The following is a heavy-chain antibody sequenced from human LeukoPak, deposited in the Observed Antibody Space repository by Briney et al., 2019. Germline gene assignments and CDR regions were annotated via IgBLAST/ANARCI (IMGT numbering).Heavy chain of an antibody. CDR1: GFTFSSYS. D-gene: IGHD6-13*01. V-gene: IGHV3-21*01. CDR3: ARTYSSSWYIDY. Sequence: GGSLRLSCAASGFTFSSYSMNWVRQAPGKGLEWVSSISSSSIYIYYADSVKGRFTISRDNAKNSLYLQMNSLRAEDTAVYYCARTYSSSWYIDYWGQGTLVTVSS. CDR2: ISSSSIYI. J-gene: IGHJ4*02.